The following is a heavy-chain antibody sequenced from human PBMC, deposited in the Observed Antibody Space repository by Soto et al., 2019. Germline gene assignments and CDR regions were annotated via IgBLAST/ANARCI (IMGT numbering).Heavy chain of an antibody. D-gene: IGHD3-22*01. Sequence: PGGDLRLSCAASGFTFSSYGMHWVRQAPGKGLEWVAVLWYDGSNKYFADSVKGRFTISRDNAKNTLYLQMNSLRAEDTAVYYCVRDRYYYDSSGYYLVYYYYYYGMDVWGQGTTVTVSS. CDR1: GFTFSSYG. V-gene: IGHV3-33*01. J-gene: IGHJ6*02. CDR3: VRDRYYYDSSGYYLVYYYYYYGMDV. CDR2: LWYDGSNK.